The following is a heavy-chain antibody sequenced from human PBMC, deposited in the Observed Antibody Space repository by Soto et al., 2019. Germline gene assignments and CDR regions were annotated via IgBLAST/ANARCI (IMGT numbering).Heavy chain of an antibody. V-gene: IGHV3-7*01. CDR1: GFMFSNYW. CDR2: IKQDGSDK. Sequence: PGGSLRLSCAASGFMFSNYWMSWVRQAPGKGLEWVAIIKQDGSDKYYVDSVKGRFTISRDNAKNSLYLQMNSLRIEDAAVYYCARNRDYAFDYWGPGTLVTVSS. J-gene: IGHJ4*02. D-gene: IGHD4-17*01. CDR3: ARNRDYAFDY.